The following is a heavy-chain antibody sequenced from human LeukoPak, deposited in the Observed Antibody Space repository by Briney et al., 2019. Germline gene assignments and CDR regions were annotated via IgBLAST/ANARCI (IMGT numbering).Heavy chain of an antibody. Sequence: PGGSLRLSCAASGFTLSSYAMHWVRQAPGKGLEWAAVIWYDGADKYYADSVKGRFTISRDNSENTLYLQMNSLRAEDTAVYYCARGISAGVDIFDFYYTRTNYWGQGTLVTVSS. CDR2: IWYDGADK. CDR3: ARGISAGVDIFDFYYTRTNY. V-gene: IGHV3-33*01. D-gene: IGHD3-3*01. CDR1: GFTLSSYA. J-gene: IGHJ4*02.